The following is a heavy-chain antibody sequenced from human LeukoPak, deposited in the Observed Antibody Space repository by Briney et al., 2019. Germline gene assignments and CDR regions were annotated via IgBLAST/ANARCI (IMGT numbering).Heavy chain of an antibody. CDR3: ARGRIAALGGGDLNLDY. CDR2: INHSGST. J-gene: IGHJ4*02. V-gene: IGHV4-34*01. CDR1: GGSFSGYY. Sequence: PSETLSLTCAVYGGSFSGYYWSWIRQPPGKGLEWIGEINHSGSTNYNPSLKSRVTISVDTSKNQFSLKLSSVTAADTAVYYYARGRIAALGGGDLNLDYWGQGTLVTVSS. D-gene: IGHD6-6*01.